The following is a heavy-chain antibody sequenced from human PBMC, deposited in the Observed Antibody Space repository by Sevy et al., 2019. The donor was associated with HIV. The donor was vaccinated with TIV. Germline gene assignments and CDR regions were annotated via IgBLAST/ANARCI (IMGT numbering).Heavy chain of an antibody. Sequence: GSLRLSCAASGFTFSSYGMHWVRQAPGKGLEWVAVISYDGSNKYYADSVKGRFTISRDNSKNTLYLQMNSLRAEDTAVYYCAKGDYDFWSGFYGMDVWGQGTTVTVSS. CDR2: ISYDGSNK. J-gene: IGHJ6*02. V-gene: IGHV3-30*18. D-gene: IGHD3-3*01. CDR1: GFTFSSYG. CDR3: AKGDYDFWSGFYGMDV.